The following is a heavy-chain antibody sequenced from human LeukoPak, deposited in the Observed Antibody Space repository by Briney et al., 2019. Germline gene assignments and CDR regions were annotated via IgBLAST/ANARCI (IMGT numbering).Heavy chain of an antibody. Sequence: GGSLRLSCAASGFTFSDYYMSCIRQAPGKGLEWVSYISSSSTYKNYADSVRGRFTISRDNAKNSLYLQMNSLRAEDTAVYFCARGAMATTPFFDYWGQGTLVTVSS. V-gene: IGHV3-11*05. J-gene: IGHJ4*02. CDR1: GFTFSDYY. D-gene: IGHD5-24*01. CDR2: ISSSSTYK. CDR3: ARGAMATTPFFDY.